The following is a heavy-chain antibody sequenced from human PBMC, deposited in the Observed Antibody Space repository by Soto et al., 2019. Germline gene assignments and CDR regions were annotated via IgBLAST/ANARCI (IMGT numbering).Heavy chain of an antibody. Sequence: PSQTLSLTCAISGDSVSSNSAAWNWIRQSPSRGLEWLGRTYYRSKLYNDYAVSVKSRITINPDTSKNQFSLQLNSVTPEDTAVYYCASQPRSSWPHYYYYGMDVWGQGTTVTVSS. CDR2: TYYRSKLYN. J-gene: IGHJ6*02. CDR3: ASQPRSSWPHYYYYGMDV. CDR1: GDSVSSNSAA. V-gene: IGHV6-1*01. D-gene: IGHD6-13*01.